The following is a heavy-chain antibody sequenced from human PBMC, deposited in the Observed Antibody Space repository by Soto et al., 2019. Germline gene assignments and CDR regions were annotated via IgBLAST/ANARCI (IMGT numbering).Heavy chain of an antibody. CDR1: GFTFSSYD. CDR2: IGIAGDT. V-gene: IGHV3-13*04. J-gene: IGHJ6*02. CDR3: ARATNYGSRYGMDV. D-gene: IGHD3-10*01. Sequence: GGSLRLSCAASGFTFSSYDMHWVRQATGKGLEWVSAIGIAGDTYYPGSVKGRFTISRENAKNSLYLQMNSLRAGDTAVYYCARATNYGSRYGMDVWGQGTTVTVSS.